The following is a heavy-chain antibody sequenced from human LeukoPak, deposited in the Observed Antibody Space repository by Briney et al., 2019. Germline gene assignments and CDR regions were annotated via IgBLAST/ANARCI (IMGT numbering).Heavy chain of an antibody. V-gene: IGHV3-21*01. CDR2: ISSSSSYI. Sequence: GGSLRLSCAASGFTVSSNYMSWVRQAPGKGLEWVSSISSSSSYIYYADSVKGRFTISRDNAKNSLYLQMNSLRAEDTAVYYCARLLVGAAGDYWGQGTLVTVSS. CDR1: GFTVSSNY. D-gene: IGHD6-13*01. CDR3: ARLLVGAAGDY. J-gene: IGHJ4*02.